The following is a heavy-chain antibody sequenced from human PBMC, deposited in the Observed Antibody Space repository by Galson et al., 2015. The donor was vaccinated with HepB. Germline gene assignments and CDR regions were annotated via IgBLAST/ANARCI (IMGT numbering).Heavy chain of an antibody. CDR1: EGTFSSYA. D-gene: IGHD3-10*01. CDR3: ARAPDYGSGSYYYY. CDR2: IIPIFGIA. J-gene: IGHJ4*02. Sequence: SVKVSCKASEGTFSSYAISWVRQAPGQGLEWMGGIIPIFGIANYAQKFQGRVTITADESTSTAYMELSSLRSEDTAVYYCARAPDYGSGSYYYYWGQGTLVTVSS. V-gene: IGHV1-69*13.